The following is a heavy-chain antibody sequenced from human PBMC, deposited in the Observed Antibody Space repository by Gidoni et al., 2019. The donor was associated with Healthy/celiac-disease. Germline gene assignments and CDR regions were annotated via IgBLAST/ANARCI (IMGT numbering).Heavy chain of an antibody. CDR3: AKDMRPESYYDFWSGYPNWFDP. Sequence: EVQLLESGGGLVQPGGSLRLSCAASGFTCSSYAMSWVSQAPGKGLEWVSAISGSGGSTYYADSVKGRFTISRDNSKNTLYLQMNSLRAEDTAVYYCAKDMRPESYYDFWSGYPNWFDPWGQGTLVTVSS. CDR2: ISGSGGST. J-gene: IGHJ5*02. D-gene: IGHD3-3*01. CDR1: GFTCSSYA. V-gene: IGHV3-23*01.